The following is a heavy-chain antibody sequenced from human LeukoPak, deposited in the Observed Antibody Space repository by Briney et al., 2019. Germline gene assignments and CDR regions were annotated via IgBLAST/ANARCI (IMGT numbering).Heavy chain of an antibody. D-gene: IGHD5-24*01. J-gene: IGHJ6*03. CDR2: MNPNSGNT. CDR3: ARVLEMATIEGNYYYYTDV. V-gene: IGHV1-8*01. Sequence: ASVKVSCKASGYTFTSYDINWVRQATGQGLEWMGWMNPNSGNTGYAQKFQGRVTMTRNTSISTAYMELSSLRSEDTAVYYCARVLEMATIEGNYYYYTDVWGKGTTVTISS. CDR1: GYTFTSYD.